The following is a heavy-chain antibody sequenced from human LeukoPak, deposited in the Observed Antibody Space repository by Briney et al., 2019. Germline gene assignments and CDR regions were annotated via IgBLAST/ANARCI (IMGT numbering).Heavy chain of an antibody. D-gene: IGHD1-26*01. Sequence: GGSPRLSCAASGFTFSSFEMNWVCQAPGKGLEWVSYVSSSGSTIYYADSVKGRFTISRDNAKNSLYLQMNSLRAEDTAVYYCARSGSYDYWGQGTLVTVCS. V-gene: IGHV3-48*03. CDR2: VSSSGSTI. CDR3: ARSGSYDY. J-gene: IGHJ4*02. CDR1: GFTFSSFE.